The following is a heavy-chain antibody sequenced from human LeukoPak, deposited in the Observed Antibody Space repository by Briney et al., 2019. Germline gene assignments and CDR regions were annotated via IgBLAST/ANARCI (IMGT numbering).Heavy chain of an antibody. V-gene: IGHV3-49*04. Sequence: GGSLRLSCTASGFTFGDYAMSWVCQAPGKGLEWVGFIRSKPYGGTTEYAASVKGRFTISRDDSKSIAYLQMNSLKTEDTAVYYCTSSLLRFLEWFTYYYYGMDVWGQGTTVTVSS. CDR2: IRSKPYGGTT. CDR1: GFTFGDYA. CDR3: TSSLLRFLEWFTYYYYGMDV. D-gene: IGHD3-3*01. J-gene: IGHJ6*02.